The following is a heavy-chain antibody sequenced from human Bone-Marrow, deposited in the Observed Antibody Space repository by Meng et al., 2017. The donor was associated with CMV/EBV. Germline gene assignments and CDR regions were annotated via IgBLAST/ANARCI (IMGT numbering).Heavy chain of an antibody. D-gene: IGHD3-22*01. Sequence: SYAISWVRKAPGQGLEWMGGIIPIFGTANYAQKFQGRVTITADESTSTAYMELSSLRSEDTAVYYCAGRQNYYDSSGYLTGEYFQHWGQGTLVTVSS. J-gene: IGHJ1*01. CDR2: IIPIFGTA. CDR1: SYA. V-gene: IGHV1-69*01. CDR3: AGRQNYYDSSGYLTGEYFQH.